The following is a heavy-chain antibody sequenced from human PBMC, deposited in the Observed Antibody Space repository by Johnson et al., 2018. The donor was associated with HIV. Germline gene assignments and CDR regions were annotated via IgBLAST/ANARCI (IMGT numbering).Heavy chain of an antibody. CDR1: GFTFSNAW. CDR3: ARDRRSSFDI. J-gene: IGHJ3*02. V-gene: IGHV3-30*03. Sequence: QVQLVESGGGLVKPGGSLRLSCAASGFTFSNAWMTWVRQAPGKGLEWVPVISYDGGNKYYADSVKGRFTISRDNSKNTLYLQMNSLRAEDTAVYYCARDRRSSFDIWGQGTMVAVSS. CDR2: ISYDGGNK. D-gene: IGHD6-6*01.